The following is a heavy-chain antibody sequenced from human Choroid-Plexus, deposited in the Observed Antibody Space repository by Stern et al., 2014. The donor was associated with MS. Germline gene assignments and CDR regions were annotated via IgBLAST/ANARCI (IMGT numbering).Heavy chain of an antibody. CDR3: ARELRYCNGDCYSN. D-gene: IGHD2-21*02. J-gene: IGHJ4*02. Sequence: VQLVESGPGLVKPSETLSLTCTVSGDSIRSYYWTWIRQPAGKGLEWIGRIYANGERSNYNPSLKSRVTMSVDKAKNHFYLSLTSVTATDTAIYYCARELRYCNGDCYSNWGQGTLVTVSS. V-gene: IGHV4-4*07. CDR2: IYANGERS. CDR1: GDSIRSYY.